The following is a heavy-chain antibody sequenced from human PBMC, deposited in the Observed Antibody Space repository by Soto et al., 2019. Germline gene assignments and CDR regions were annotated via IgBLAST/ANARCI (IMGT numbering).Heavy chain of an antibody. CDR3: ARGSRQWPFPYIIDY. D-gene: IGHD6-19*01. V-gene: IGHV1-8*01. Sequence: ASVKVSCKASGYTFTSYDINWVRQATGQGLEWMGWMNPNSGNTGYAQKYQGRVTMTRNTSISTAYMELSSLRSEDTAVYYCARGSRQWPFPYIIDYWGQGTLVTVSS. CDR2: MNPNSGNT. CDR1: GYTFTSYD. J-gene: IGHJ4*02.